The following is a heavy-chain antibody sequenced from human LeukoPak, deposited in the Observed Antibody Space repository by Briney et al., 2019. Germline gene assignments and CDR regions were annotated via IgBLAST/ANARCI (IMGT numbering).Heavy chain of an antibody. CDR2: IYHRGST. CDR1: GYSISSGYY. J-gene: IGHJ6*03. D-gene: IGHD3-3*01. V-gene: IGHV4-38-2*01. Sequence: SETLSLTCAVSGYSISSGYYWGWIRQPPGKGLEWIGSIYHRGSTYYNPSLKSRVTISVDTSKNQFSLKLSSVTAADTAVYYCARQTYYDFWSGWSDYYYYMDVWGKGTTVTVSS. CDR3: ARQTYYDFWSGWSDYYYYMDV.